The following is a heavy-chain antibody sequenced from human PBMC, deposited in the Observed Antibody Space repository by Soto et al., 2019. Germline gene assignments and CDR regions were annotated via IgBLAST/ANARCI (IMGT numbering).Heavy chain of an antibody. V-gene: IGHV4-59*01. J-gene: IGHJ5*02. D-gene: IGHD1-26*01. CDR2: ISHRGLR. CDR3: ATSNTTCPGCYS. CDR1: GVSISSGY. Sequence: QVQLQESGPGLVKPSETLSLTCIVSGVSISSGYCTWIRQSPGKGLEWIGNISHRGLRHYRASLQSRLTMSVETSKNQFSLNLTSVTAADTAIYYCATSNTTCPGCYSWGQGTLVTVSS.